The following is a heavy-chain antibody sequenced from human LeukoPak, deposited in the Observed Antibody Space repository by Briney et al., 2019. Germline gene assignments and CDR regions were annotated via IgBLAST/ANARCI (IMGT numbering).Heavy chain of an antibody. Sequence: KSSETLSLTCAVYGGSFSGYYWSWIRQPPGKGLEWIGEINHSGSTNYNPSLKSRVTISVDTSKNQFSLKLSSVTAADRAVYYCARGKFRRNWFDPWGQGTLVTVSS. CDR1: GGSFSGYY. V-gene: IGHV4-34*01. J-gene: IGHJ5*02. CDR2: INHSGST. CDR3: ARGKFRRNWFDP.